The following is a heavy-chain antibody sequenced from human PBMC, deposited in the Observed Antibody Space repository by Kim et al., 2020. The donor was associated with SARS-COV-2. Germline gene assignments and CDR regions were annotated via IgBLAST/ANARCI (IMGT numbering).Heavy chain of an antibody. V-gene: IGHV3-33*01. J-gene: IGHJ4*02. Sequence: GGSLRLSCAASGFTFSSYAMHWVRQAPGKGLEWVAVIWYDGSNKYYADSVKGRFTISRDNSRNTLYLHMNSLRAEDTAVYYCARESVAYAALDYWGQGTLVTVSS. D-gene: IGHD4-17*01. CDR3: ARESVAYAALDY. CDR1: GFTFSSYA. CDR2: IWYDGSNK.